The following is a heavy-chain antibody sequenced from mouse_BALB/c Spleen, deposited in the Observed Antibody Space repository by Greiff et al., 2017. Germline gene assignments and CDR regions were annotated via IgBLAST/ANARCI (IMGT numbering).Heavy chain of an antibody. CDR1: GYAFTNYL. Sequence: VQLQQSGAELVRPGTSVKVSCKASGYAFTNYLIEWVKQRPGQGLEWIGVINPGSGGTNYNEKFKGKATLTADKSSSTAYMQLSSLISDDSAVYFCARYGNYYFDYWGQGTTLTVSS. CDR2: INPGSGGT. V-gene: IGHV1-54*03. CDR3: ARYGNYYFDY. J-gene: IGHJ2*01. D-gene: IGHD2-1*01.